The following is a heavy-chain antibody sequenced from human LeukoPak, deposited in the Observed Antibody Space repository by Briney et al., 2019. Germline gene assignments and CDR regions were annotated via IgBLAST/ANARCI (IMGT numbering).Heavy chain of an antibody. CDR3: ARDWGYYYYYGMDV. J-gene: IGHJ6*02. CDR2: ISSSSYI. CDR1: GFTFSSYS. D-gene: IGHD3-16*01. Sequence: GGSLRLSCAASGFTFSSYSMNWVRQAPGKGLEWVSSISSSSYIYYADSVKGRFTISRDNAKNSLYLQMNSLRAEVTAVYYCARDWGYYYYYGMDVWGQGTTVTVSS. V-gene: IGHV3-21*01.